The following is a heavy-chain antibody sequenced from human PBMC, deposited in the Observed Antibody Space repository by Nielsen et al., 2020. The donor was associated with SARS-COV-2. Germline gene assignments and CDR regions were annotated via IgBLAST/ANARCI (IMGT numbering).Heavy chain of an antibody. CDR2: IKSKTDDGTT. Sequence: GESLKISCAASGFTFSNAWMSWVRQAPGKGLEWVGRIKSKTDDGTTDYAAPVKGRFTISRDDSKNTLYLQMNSLKTEDTAVYYCTSADYSNYLYYYYYMDVWGKGTTVTVSS. D-gene: IGHD4-11*01. V-gene: IGHV3-15*01. CDR1: GFTFSNAW. CDR3: TSADYSNYLYYYYYMDV. J-gene: IGHJ6*03.